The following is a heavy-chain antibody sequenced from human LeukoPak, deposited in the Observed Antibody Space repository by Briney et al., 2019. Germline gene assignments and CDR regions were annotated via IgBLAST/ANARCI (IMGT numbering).Heavy chain of an antibody. CDR2: ISAYNGNT. Sequence: ASEKVSCKASGYTFTSYGISWVRQAPGQGLEWMGWISAYNGNTNYAQKLQGRVTMTTDTSTSTAYMELRSLRSDDTAVYYCARTMAGGDSLDYYFDYWGQGTLVTVSS. V-gene: IGHV1-18*01. J-gene: IGHJ4*02. CDR1: GYTFTSYG. D-gene: IGHD2-21*02. CDR3: ARTMAGGDSLDYYFDY.